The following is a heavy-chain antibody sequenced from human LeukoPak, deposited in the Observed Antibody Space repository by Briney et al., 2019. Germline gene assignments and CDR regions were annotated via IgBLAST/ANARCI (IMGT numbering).Heavy chain of an antibody. CDR2: IYPSDSDT. CDR1: GYTFTTSW. Sequence: GESLKISCKASGYTFTTSWIGWVRQMPGKGLEWMGIIYPSDSDTRYSPSFQGQVTILADKSITTAFLQWSSVKASDTAMYYCALVFYSHYGLGFWGQETLVTVSS. J-gene: IGHJ4*02. CDR3: ALVFYSHYGLGF. V-gene: IGHV5-51*01. D-gene: IGHD4-11*01.